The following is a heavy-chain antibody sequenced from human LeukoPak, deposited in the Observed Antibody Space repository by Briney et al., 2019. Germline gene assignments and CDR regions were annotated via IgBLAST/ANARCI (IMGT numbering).Heavy chain of an antibody. D-gene: IGHD5-12*01. CDR3: ARGLRLRLYDFDY. CDR1: GFTFSSYA. CDR2: ISYDGSNK. J-gene: IGHJ4*02. V-gene: IGHV3-30*04. Sequence: GGSLRLSCAASGFTFSSYAMHWVRQAPGKGLEWVAVISYDGSNKYYADSVKGRFTISRDNSKNTLYLQMNSLRAEDTAVYYCARGLRLRLYDFDYWGQGTLVTVSS.